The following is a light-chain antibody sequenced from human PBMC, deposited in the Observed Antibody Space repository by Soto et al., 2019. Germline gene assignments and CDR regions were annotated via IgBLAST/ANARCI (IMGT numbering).Light chain of an antibody. Sequence: DIQMTQSPSSLSASVGDRVTITCRASQSISRFLNWYQQKSGKPPQLLIYAASSLQSGVPSRFSGSGSGTDFTLTISSLQPEDCATYYCQQTYTTPPWTFGQGSKVEIK. CDR2: AAS. J-gene: IGKJ1*01. CDR3: QQTYTTPPWT. CDR1: QSISRF. V-gene: IGKV1-39*01.